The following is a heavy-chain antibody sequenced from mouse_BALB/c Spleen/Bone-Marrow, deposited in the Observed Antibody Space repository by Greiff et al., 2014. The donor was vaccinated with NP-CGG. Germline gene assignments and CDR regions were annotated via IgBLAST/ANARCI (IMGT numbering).Heavy chain of an antibody. Sequence: VQLQQSGPGLVAPSRSLSISCTVSGFSLTSYGVHWVRQPPGKGLEWLGVIWADGSTNYNSALMSRLSTSKDNSKSQVFLKMNSLQTDDTAMYYCARITTATGAMDYWGQGTSVTVSS. D-gene: IGHD1-2*01. J-gene: IGHJ4*01. CDR1: GFSLTSYG. CDR2: IWADGST. V-gene: IGHV2-9*02. CDR3: ARITTATGAMDY.